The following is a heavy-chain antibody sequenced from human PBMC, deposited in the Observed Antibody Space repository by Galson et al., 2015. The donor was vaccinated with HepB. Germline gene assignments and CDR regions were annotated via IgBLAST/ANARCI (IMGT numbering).Heavy chain of an antibody. CDR1: GFTFSNAW. CDR3: TTDAWSLWFGEGYYYGMDV. Sequence: SLRLSCAASGFTFSNAWMSWVRQAPGKGLEWVGRIKSKTDGGTTDYAAPVKGRFTISRDDSKNTLYLQMNSLKTEDTAVYYCTTDAWSLWFGEGYYYGMDVWGQGTTVTVSS. D-gene: IGHD3-10*01. J-gene: IGHJ6*02. V-gene: IGHV3-15*01. CDR2: IKSKTDGGTT.